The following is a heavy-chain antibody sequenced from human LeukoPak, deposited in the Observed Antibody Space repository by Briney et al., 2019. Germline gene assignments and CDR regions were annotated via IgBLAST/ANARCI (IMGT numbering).Heavy chain of an antibody. CDR3: SEGYFEPFDH. CDR2: LSYTGKT. D-gene: IGHD2/OR15-2a*01. Sequence: SETLSLTCVVSGASVSSSHWNWIRQLPGKGLEWIGCLSYTGKTDYNPSHTSRVTISLDTSKNQVSLKLRSVTAADTAVYYCSEGYFEPFDHWGQGTLVTVSS. CDR1: GASVSSSH. V-gene: IGHV4-59*02. J-gene: IGHJ4*02.